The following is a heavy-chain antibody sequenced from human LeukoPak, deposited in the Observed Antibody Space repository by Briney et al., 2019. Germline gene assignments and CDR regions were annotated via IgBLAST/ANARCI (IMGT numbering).Heavy chain of an antibody. Sequence: ASVKVSCKASGYTFSDYYMNWVQQAPGKGLEWMGRVDPEDGETIFAEKFQGRLTITADTSTDTAYMELSSLRSEDTAVYYCARSGFYGTRVVVVTIPKYFKHWGQGTLVTVSS. CDR1: GYTFSDYY. V-gene: IGHV1-69-2*01. CDR2: VDPEDGET. CDR3: ARSGFYGTRVVVVTIPKYFKH. J-gene: IGHJ1*01. D-gene: IGHD2-15*01.